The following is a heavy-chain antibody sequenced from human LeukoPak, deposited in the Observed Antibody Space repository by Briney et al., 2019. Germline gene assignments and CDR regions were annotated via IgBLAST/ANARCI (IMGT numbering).Heavy chain of an antibody. V-gene: IGHV4-34*01. J-gene: IGHJ6*04. D-gene: IGHD6-19*01. CDR2: INNSGTT. CDR3: ARGLRLPSRSTPAVPHV. CDR1: GGSFSDYY. Sequence: PSETLSLTCAVDGGSFSDYYWNWIRQSPGKGPEWIGEINNSGTTNYNPSLKSRVTISVDTSKNQFSLRLSSVTAADTAIYHCARGLRLPSRSTPAVPHVWTKGTTVTVSA.